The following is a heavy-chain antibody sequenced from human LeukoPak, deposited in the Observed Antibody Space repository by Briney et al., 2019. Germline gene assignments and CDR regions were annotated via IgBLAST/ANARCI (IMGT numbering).Heavy chain of an antibody. J-gene: IGHJ3*02. CDR2: ISSSGSTI. CDR3: ARCSYAHDAFDI. D-gene: IGHD2-2*01. CDR1: GFTFSSYE. Sequence: GGSLRLSCATSGFTFSSYEMNWVRQAPGKGLEWVSYISSSGSTIYYADSVKGRFTISRDNAKNSLYLQMNSLRAEDTAVYYCARCSYAHDAFDIWGQGTMVTVSS. V-gene: IGHV3-48*03.